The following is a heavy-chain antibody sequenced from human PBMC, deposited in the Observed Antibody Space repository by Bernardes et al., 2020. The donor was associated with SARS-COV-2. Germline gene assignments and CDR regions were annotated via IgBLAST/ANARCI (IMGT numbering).Heavy chain of an antibody. CDR3: ARGFDY. Sequence: SETLSLTCTVSGGSITSYYWSWFRQPPGKGLEWIGYIYYSGSTNNYNPSLKSRLTISVATSKNQFSLKLTSVTAADTAVYYCARGFDYWGQGILVTVSS. V-gene: IGHV4-59*01. CDR1: GGSITSYY. CDR2: IYYSGSTN. J-gene: IGHJ4*02.